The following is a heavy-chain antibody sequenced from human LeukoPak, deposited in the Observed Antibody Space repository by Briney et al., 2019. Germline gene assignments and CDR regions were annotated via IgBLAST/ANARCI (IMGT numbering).Heavy chain of an antibody. CDR2: IYSGGST. CDR1: GFTFSSYA. J-gene: IGHJ4*02. Sequence: GGSLRLSCAASGFTFSSYAMSWVRQAPGKGLEWVSVIYSGGSTFYADSVKGRFTISRDNSKNTLYLQMNSLRAEDTAVYYCAKDERYFDYWGQGTLVTVSS. V-gene: IGHV3-23*03. CDR3: AKDERYFDY.